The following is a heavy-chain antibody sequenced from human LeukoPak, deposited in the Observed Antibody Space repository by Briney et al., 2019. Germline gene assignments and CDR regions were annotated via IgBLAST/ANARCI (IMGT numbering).Heavy chain of an antibody. CDR3: ATRAPPYYCCGMDV. CDR1: GYTLPELS. J-gene: IGHJ6*04. Sequence: ASVTVSCKVSGYTLPELSMHWVRPAPGKGLEWMGGFDPEYGETIHAQKFQGRVTMTEDTSTDTAYTELSSLRSQDTAVYYCATRAPPYYCCGMDVGGKGTTVPVSS. V-gene: IGHV1-24*01. CDR2: FDPEYGET. D-gene: IGHD1-26*01.